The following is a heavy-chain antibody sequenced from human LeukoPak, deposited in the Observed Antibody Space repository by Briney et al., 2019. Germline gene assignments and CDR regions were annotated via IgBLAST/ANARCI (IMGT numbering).Heavy chain of an antibody. J-gene: IGHJ3*02. CDR2: ISGSGGST. CDR1: GFTFSSSA. D-gene: IGHD6-19*01. V-gene: IGHV3-23*01. CDR3: ARWAVAGTRGAFDI. Sequence: GGSLRLSCAASGFTFSSSAMNWVRQAPGKGLEWVSAISGSGGSTYYADSVKGRFTISRDNSKNTLYLQMNSLRAEDTAVYYCARWAVAGTRGAFDIWGQGTMVTVSS.